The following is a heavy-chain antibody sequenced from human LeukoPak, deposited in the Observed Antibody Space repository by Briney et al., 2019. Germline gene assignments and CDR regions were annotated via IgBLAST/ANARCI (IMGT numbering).Heavy chain of an antibody. J-gene: IGHJ2*01. CDR2: IKPSGGST. CDR1: GYTFTSYY. CDR3: ARDQGPTYSSTDWYFDL. V-gene: IGHV1-46*01. D-gene: IGHD6-13*01. Sequence: ASVKVSCKASGYTFTSYYMHWVRQAPGQGLEWRGMIKPSGGSTSYAQKFQGRVTMAMDTSTSKVYMQLSGLRSEDTAVYHCARDQGPTYSSTDWYFDLWGRGTLVTVSS.